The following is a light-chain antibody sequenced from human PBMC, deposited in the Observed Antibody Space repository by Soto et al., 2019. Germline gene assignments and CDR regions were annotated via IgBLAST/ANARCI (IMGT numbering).Light chain of an antibody. J-gene: IGLJ1*01. Sequence: QSVLTQPPSVSGSPGQSVTISRTGTSSDVGSYNRVSWYQQPLGTAPKLMIYEVSNRPSGVPDRFSGSKSGNTASLTISGLQAEDEADYYCSSYTSSNNYVFGTGTKVTVL. CDR2: EVS. V-gene: IGLV2-18*02. CDR1: SSDVGSYNR. CDR3: SSYTSSNNYV.